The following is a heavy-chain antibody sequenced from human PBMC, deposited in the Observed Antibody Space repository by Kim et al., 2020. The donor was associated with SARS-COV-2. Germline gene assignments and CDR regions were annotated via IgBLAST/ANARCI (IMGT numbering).Heavy chain of an antibody. CDR1: GFTFDDYA. V-gene: IGHV3-9*01. D-gene: IGHD6-13*01. J-gene: IGHJ4*01. CDR3: AKGPPYFSSWYYFDY. CDR2: ISWNSGSI. Sequence: GGSLRLSCAASGFTFDDYAMHWVRQAPGKGLEWVSGISWNSGSIGYADSVKGRFTISRDNAKNYLYLQMNSLSAEDTTLYYCAKGPPYFSSWYYFDYWG.